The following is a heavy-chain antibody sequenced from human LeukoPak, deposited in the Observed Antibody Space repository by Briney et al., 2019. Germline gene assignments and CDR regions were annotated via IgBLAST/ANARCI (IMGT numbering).Heavy chain of an antibody. Sequence: SSETLSLTCTVSGGSISSPTYYWGWIRHPPGKGLEWIGSIYYSGSTYYNPSLKSRVTISVDTSKNQFSLKLSSVTAADTAVYFCASIYYDSSGYTFDYWGQGTLVTVSS. V-gene: IGHV4-39*01. D-gene: IGHD3-22*01. CDR2: IYYSGST. J-gene: IGHJ4*02. CDR1: GGSISSPTYY. CDR3: ASIYYDSSGYTFDY.